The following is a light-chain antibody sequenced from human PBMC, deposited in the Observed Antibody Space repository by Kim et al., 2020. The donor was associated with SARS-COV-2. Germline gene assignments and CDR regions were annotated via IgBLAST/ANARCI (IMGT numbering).Light chain of an antibody. CDR2: GAC. Sequence: GAGGALFCMASQTSRSISLALSLHQPRPAHRLLIHGACTRATGIPVRFSGSGCGTDLNFTISRLNPDDFALEYCQRYDNTIGPTFGEGTKVDIK. V-gene: IGKV3-20*01. CDR1: QTSRSIS. CDR3: QRYDNTIGPT. J-gene: IGKJ4*01.